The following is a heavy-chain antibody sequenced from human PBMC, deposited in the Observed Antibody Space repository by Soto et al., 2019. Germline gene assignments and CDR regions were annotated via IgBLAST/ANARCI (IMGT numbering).Heavy chain of an antibody. CDR3: AREGGNWNDLNRYYGMDV. V-gene: IGHV1-46*01. J-gene: IGHJ6*02. CDR2: INPSGGST. D-gene: IGHD1-1*01. Sequence: ASVKVSCTASGYTFTSYYMHWVRQAPGQGLEWMGIINPSGGSTSYAQKFQGRVTMTRDTSTSTVYMELSSLRSEDTAVYYCAREGGNWNDLNRYYGMDVWGQGTTVTV. CDR1: GYTFTSYY.